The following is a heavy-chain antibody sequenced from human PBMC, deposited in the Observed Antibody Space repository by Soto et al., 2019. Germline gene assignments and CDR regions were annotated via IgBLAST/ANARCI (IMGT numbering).Heavy chain of an antibody. Sequence: EVQLVETGGGLIQPGGSLRLSCAASGFTVSSNYMSWVRQAPGKGLEWVSVIYSGGSTYYADSVKGRFTISRDNSKNTLYLQMNSLRAEDTAVYYCARDLVGATLGYWGQVTLVTVSS. V-gene: IGHV3-53*02. CDR1: GFTVSSNY. J-gene: IGHJ4*02. D-gene: IGHD1-26*01. CDR2: IYSGGST. CDR3: ARDLVGATLGY.